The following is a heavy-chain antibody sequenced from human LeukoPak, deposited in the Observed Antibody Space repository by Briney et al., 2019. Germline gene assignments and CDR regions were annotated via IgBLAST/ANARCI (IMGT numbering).Heavy chain of an antibody. J-gene: IGHJ4*02. CDR1: GLTFSSYW. CDR3: ARAPGDPPNY. CDR2: IKQDGSEK. D-gene: IGHD4-17*01. V-gene: IGHV3-7*03. Sequence: GGSLRLSCAASGLTFSSYWMSWVRKAPGKGMEWVANIKQDGSEKYYVDSVKGRFTISRDNAKNSLYLQMNSLRAEDTAVYYCARAPGDPPNYWGQGTLVTVSS.